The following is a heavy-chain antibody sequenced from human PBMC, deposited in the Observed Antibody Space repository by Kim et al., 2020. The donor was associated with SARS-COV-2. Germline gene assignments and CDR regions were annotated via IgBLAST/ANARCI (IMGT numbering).Heavy chain of an antibody. Sequence: SETLSLTCTVSGGSISSSSYYWGWIRQPPGKGLEWIGSIYYSGSTYYNPSLKSRVTISVDTSKNQFSLKLSSVTAADTAVYYCARQGGYCSSTSCYVFEGYYYGMDVWGQGTTVTVSS. CDR3: ARQGGYCSSTSCYVFEGYYYGMDV. CDR1: GGSISSSSYY. D-gene: IGHD2-2*01. V-gene: IGHV4-39*01. J-gene: IGHJ6*02. CDR2: IYYSGST.